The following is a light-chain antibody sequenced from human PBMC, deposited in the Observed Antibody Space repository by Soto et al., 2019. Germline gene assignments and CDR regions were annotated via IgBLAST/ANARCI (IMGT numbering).Light chain of an antibody. J-gene: IGLJ1*01. CDR2: ANI. Sequence: APWQRVTISCTGSSSNIGAGYDVHWYQQLPGTAPKLLIYANINRPAGVPDRFSGSKSGTSASLAITGLQAEDEADYYCQSYDSSPSGYVLGTGTKFTVL. CDR1: SSNIGAGYD. V-gene: IGLV1-40*01. CDR3: QSYDSSPSGYV.